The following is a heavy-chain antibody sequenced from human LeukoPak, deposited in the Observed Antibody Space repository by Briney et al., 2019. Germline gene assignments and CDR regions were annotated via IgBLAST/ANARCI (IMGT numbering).Heavy chain of an antibody. J-gene: IGHJ4*02. CDR2: ISAYNGNT. Sequence: ASVKVSCKASGYTFTSYGISWVRQAPEQGLEWMGWISAYNGNTNYAQKLQGRVTMTTDTSTSTAYMELRSLRSDDTAVYYCAREGYCSSTSCPDYWGQGTLVTVSS. CDR3: AREGYCSSTSCPDY. D-gene: IGHD2-2*01. CDR1: GYTFTSYG. V-gene: IGHV1-18*01.